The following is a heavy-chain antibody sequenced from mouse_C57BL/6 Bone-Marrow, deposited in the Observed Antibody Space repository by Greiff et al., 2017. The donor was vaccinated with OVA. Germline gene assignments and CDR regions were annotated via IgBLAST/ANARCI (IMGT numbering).Heavy chain of an antibody. CDR2: IYPGSGST. V-gene: IGHV1-55*01. CDR3: VFYYDYLYYFDY. D-gene: IGHD2-4*01. CDR1: GYTFTSYW. Sequence: VQLQQPGAELVKPGASVKMSCKASGYTFTSYWITWVKQRPGQGLEWIGDIYPGSGSTNYNEKFKSKATLTVDTSSSTAYMQLSSLTSEDSAVYYCVFYYDYLYYFDYWGQGTTLTVSS. J-gene: IGHJ2*01.